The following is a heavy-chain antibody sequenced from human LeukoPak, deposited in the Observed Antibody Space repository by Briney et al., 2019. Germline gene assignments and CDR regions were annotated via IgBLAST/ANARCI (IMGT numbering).Heavy chain of an antibody. CDR2: IDYSGSS. J-gene: IGHJ4*02. CDR3: ARQDYGDYPPGY. Sequence: SETVSLTCTVSGGSVSGSFWNWIRRPPRKGLEWIGYIDYSGSSNYNPSLQSRVTISVDTSKNQVSLKLSSVTAADTAVYYCARQDYGDYPPGYWGQGTLVTVSS. CDR1: GGSVSGSF. D-gene: IGHD4-17*01. V-gene: IGHV4-59*02.